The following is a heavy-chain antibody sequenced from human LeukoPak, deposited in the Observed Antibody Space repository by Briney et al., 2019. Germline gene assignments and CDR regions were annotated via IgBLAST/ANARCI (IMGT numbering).Heavy chain of an antibody. D-gene: IGHD3-22*01. J-gene: IGHJ4*02. Sequence: SETLSLTCTVSGGSISSYYWSWIRQPPGKGLEWIGYIYYSVSTNYNPSLKSRVTIPVDTSKNPFSLKLSSVTAADTAVYYCARLGGGYDSSGFDYWGQGTLVTVSS. CDR3: ARLGGGYDSSGFDY. V-gene: IGHV4-59*08. CDR1: GGSISSYY. CDR2: IYYSVST.